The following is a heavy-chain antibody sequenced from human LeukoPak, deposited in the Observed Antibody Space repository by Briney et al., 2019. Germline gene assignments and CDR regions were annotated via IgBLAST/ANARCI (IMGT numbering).Heavy chain of an antibody. CDR1: GYTLTELS. J-gene: IGHJ1*01. CDR2: FDPEDGET. V-gene: IGHV1-24*01. Sequence: ASVKVSCKASGYTLTELSMHWVRQAPGKGLEWMGGFDPEDGETIYAQKFQGRVTMTEDTSTDTAYMELSSLRSEDTAVYYCATLAFSGIAAAGTDSQHWGQGTLVTVSS. CDR3: ATLAFSGIAAAGTDSQH. D-gene: IGHD6-13*01.